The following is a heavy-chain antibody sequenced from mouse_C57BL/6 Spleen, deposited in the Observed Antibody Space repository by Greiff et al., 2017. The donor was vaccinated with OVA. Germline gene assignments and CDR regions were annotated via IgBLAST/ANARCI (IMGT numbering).Heavy chain of an antibody. J-gene: IGHJ2*01. Sequence: QVQLQQPGAELVKPGASVTLSCKASGYTFTSYWMQWVKQRPGQGLEWIGAIDPSDSYTNYNQKFKGKATLTVDTSSSTAYMQLSSLTSEDSAVYYGARWGSNYGVFFDYWGQGTTLTVSS. CDR1: GYTFTSYW. CDR3: ARWGSNYGVFFDY. V-gene: IGHV1-50*01. CDR2: IDPSDSYT. D-gene: IGHD2-5*01.